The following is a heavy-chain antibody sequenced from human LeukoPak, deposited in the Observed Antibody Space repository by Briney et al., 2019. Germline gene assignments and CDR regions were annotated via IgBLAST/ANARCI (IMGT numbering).Heavy chain of an antibody. J-gene: IGHJ3*02. CDR2: IYPGDSDT. CDR3: ARHTPGLQWYMGAFDI. D-gene: IGHD4-23*01. Sequence: GESLKISCKGSGYSFTSSLIGWVRQMPGKGLEWMGIIYPGDSDTRYSPSFQGQVTISADKSISTAYLQWSSLKASDTAMYYCARHTPGLQWYMGAFDIWGQGTMVTVSS. V-gene: IGHV5-51*01. CDR1: GYSFTSSL.